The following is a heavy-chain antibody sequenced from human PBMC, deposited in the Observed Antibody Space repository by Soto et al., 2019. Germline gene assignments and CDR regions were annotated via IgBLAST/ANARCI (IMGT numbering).Heavy chain of an antibody. Sequence: SEALSVTYAVSGGFFIGYYWTWIRQPPGTGLEWIGEINHSGSTNYNPSLKSRVTISVDTSKNQFSLKLTSVTAADTAVYYCARDKITGLFDYWGQGPLVT. J-gene: IGHJ4*02. CDR2: INHSGST. CDR1: GGFFIGYY. V-gene: IGHV4-34*01. D-gene: IGHD2-8*02. CDR3: ARDKITGLFDY.